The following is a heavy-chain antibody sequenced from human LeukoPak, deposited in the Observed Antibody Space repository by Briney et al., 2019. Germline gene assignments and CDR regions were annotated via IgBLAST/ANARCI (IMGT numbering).Heavy chain of an antibody. J-gene: IGHJ4*02. CDR2: ISAYNGNT. D-gene: IGHD6-19*01. CDR3: ARAEKAVADFDY. CDR1: GYTFTSYY. V-gene: IGHV1-18*04. Sequence: ASVKVSCKASGYTFTSYYMHWVRQAPGQGLEWMGWISAYNGNTNYAQKLQGRVTMTTDTSTSTAYMELRSLRSDDTAVYYCARAEKAVADFDYWGQGTLVTVSS.